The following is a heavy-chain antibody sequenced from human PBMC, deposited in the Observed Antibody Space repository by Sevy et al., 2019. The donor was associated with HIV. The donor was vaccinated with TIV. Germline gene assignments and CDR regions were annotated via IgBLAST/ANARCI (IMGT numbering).Heavy chain of an antibody. D-gene: IGHD2-2*01. CDR3: ARDPNQDAFDI. Sequence: GGSLRLSCAASGFTFRTYSMYWVRQAPVKGLEWVALISFDGNYTKYADSVKGRFTISRDNSNNRLDLQMSSLRAEDTAVYYCARDPNQDAFDIWGQGTVVTVSS. J-gene: IGHJ3*02. CDR2: ISFDGNYT. V-gene: IGHV3-30-3*01. CDR1: GFTFRTYS.